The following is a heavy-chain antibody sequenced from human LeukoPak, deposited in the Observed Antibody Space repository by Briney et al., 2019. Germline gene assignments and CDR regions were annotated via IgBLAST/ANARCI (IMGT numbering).Heavy chain of an antibody. J-gene: IGHJ4*02. CDR1: GFTFSDYA. V-gene: IGHV3-23*05. CDR2: FKTKYHQV. Sequence: PGGSLRLSCVASGFTFSDYAMNWVRQAPGKGLEWVSTFKTKYHQVYYAESVRGRFTISTDSSRNTVFLQVNSLRADDTALYYCARSVPDYTRFDYWGQGALVTVSS. D-gene: IGHD4-11*01. CDR3: ARSVPDYTRFDY.